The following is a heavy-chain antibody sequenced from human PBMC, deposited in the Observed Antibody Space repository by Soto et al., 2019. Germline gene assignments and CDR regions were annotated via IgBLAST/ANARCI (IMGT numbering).Heavy chain of an antibody. CDR1: GFTFSSYA. Sequence: QVQLVESGGGVVQPGRSLRLSCAASGFTFSSYAMHWVRQAPGKGLEWVAVISYDGSNKYYADSVKGRFTISRDNSKNTLHLQMNSLRAEDTAVYYCASSRDDSSGYYFGYWGQGTLVSVSS. CDR3: ASSRDDSSGYYFGY. J-gene: IGHJ4*02. D-gene: IGHD3-22*01. CDR2: ISYDGSNK. V-gene: IGHV3-30-3*01.